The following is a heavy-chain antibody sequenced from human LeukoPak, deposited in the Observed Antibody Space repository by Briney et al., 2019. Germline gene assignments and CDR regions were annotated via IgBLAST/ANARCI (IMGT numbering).Heavy chain of an antibody. CDR2: IFPDDSDT. D-gene: IGHD4-17*01. V-gene: IGHV5-51*01. J-gene: IGHJ4*02. CDR1: GFDFTRDC. Sequence: KPGESLKISCRFSGFDFTRDCIGWVRLMPGKGLEWMGIIFPDDSDTRYSPSFQGQVTISADKSISTAYLQWSSLKASDTAIYYCARRDPTTVTAFDYWGQGTLVTVSS. CDR3: ARRDPTTVTAFDY.